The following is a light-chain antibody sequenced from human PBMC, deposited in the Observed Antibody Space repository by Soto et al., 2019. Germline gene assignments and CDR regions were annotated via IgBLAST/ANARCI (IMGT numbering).Light chain of an antibody. CDR1: QSIGGT. J-gene: IGKJ1*01. Sequence: VKMKQSPSTLSASLGDRVTLTCRASQSIGGTLAWYQQKPGKAPKRLIYDAASWESGGPSRCSGSGSGTEVTLTTSSLQPDDFATYYCQQQNNYSRPFGQGTKVDI. CDR3: QQQNNYSRP. CDR2: DAA. V-gene: IGKV1-5*01.